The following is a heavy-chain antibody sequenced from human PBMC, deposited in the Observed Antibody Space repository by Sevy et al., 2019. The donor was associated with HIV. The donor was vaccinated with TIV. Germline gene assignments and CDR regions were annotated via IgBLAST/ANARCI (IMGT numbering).Heavy chain of an antibody. Sequence: GGSLRLSCAGSGFSFGNYAMHWVRQAPGKGLEWVAVISHDGSNRYYLDSVQGRFTISRDNSKNTLYMQMNSLGAEDTAVYYCASDSGGHDLWGQGTLVTVSS. J-gene: IGHJ5*02. CDR2: ISHDGSNR. CDR1: GFSFGNYA. CDR3: ASDSGGHDL. V-gene: IGHV3-30-3*01. D-gene: IGHD2-15*01.